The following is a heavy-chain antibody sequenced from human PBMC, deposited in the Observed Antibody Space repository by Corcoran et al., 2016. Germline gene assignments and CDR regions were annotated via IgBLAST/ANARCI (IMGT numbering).Heavy chain of an antibody. D-gene: IGHD6-13*01. CDR1: GFTFSSYC. CDR2: MKQVGSDK. Sequence: VQLRESGGGLVQPGGSLRFSWAASGFTFSSYCINWVRQAPGKGLEWVASMKQVGSDKYYVDSVRGRLTISRDNAENAVHLQMNSLRVEDPVGYYCARGCQQAQNWGQGTLVTVSS. J-gene: IGHJ4*02. V-gene: IGHV3-7*03. CDR3: ARGCQQAQN.